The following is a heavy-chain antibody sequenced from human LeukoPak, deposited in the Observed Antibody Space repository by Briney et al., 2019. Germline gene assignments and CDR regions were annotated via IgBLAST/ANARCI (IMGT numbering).Heavy chain of an antibody. V-gene: IGHV4-30-4*01. J-gene: IGHJ4*02. D-gene: IGHD4/OR15-4a*01. Sequence: SETLSLTCTVSGGSISSDFYWSWIRQTPGKGLEWIGYIYHSGRTSYNPSLKSRVTISVDTSKNQFSLKLSFVTAADTAVYFCARVDGATLDYWGQGTLVTVSS. CDR3: ARVDGATLDY. CDR1: GGSISSDFY. CDR2: IYHSGRT.